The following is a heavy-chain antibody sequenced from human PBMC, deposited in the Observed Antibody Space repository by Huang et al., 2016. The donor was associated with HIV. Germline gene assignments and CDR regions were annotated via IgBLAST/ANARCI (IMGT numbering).Heavy chain of an antibody. CDR1: GFIFSNYG. V-gene: IGHV3-30*03. Sequence: QVQLVESGGGVVQPGRSLRLSCAASGFIFSNYGMHWVRQAPGKVLEWVALISYYGSNKYYTDSVKGRFSISRDNSKNTLYLQMNSLRAEDTAVYYCALKGDSSGWEYFRHWGQGTLVTVSS. D-gene: IGHD6-19*01. J-gene: IGHJ1*01. CDR3: ALKGDSSGWEYFRH. CDR2: ISYYGSNK.